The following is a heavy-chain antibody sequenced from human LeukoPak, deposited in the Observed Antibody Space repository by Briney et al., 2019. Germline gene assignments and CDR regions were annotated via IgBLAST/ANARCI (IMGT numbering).Heavy chain of an antibody. CDR2: IIPVLGIA. Sequence: SSLKVSCKASGGTFSSYAISWVRQAPGQGLEWMGRIIPVLGIANYAQKFQGRVTITADKSTSTAYMELSSLRSEDTAVYYCARGVVGQQLVGVLDYWGQGTLVTVSS. V-gene: IGHV1-69*04. D-gene: IGHD6-13*01. CDR1: GGTFSSYA. J-gene: IGHJ4*02. CDR3: ARGVVGQQLVGVLDY.